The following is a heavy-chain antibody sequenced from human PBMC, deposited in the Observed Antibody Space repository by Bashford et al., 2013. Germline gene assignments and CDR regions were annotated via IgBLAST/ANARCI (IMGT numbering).Heavy chain of an antibody. V-gene: IGHV3-30*03. CDR2: ISYDGSNK. CDR1: GFTFSSYG. Sequence: GSLRLSCAASGFTFSSYGMHWVRQAPGKGLEWVAVISYDGSNKYYADSVKGRFTISRDNSKNTLYLQMNSLRAEDTAVYYCARGGVVVTGEFDPWGQGTLVTVSS. CDR3: ARGGVVVTGEFDP. J-gene: IGHJ5*02. D-gene: IGHD2-21*02.